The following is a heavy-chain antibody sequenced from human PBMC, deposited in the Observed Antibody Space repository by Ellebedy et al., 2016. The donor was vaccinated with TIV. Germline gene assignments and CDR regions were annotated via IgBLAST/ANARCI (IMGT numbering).Heavy chain of an antibody. CDR3: ARVTRGYYDSGGHAFDI. CDR2: IYSGGIT. D-gene: IGHD3-22*01. Sequence: PGGSLRLSCAASGFTVSSNYMSWVRQAAGKGLELVSVIYSGGITYYEDSVKGRFTISRDNSKNTLYLQKNSLRAEDKAVYYCARVTRGYYDSGGHAFDIWGQGTMVTVSS. CDR1: GFTVSSNY. J-gene: IGHJ3*02. V-gene: IGHV3-53*01.